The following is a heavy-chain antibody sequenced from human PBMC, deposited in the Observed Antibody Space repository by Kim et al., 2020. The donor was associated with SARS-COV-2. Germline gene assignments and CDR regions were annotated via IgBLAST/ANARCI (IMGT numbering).Heavy chain of an antibody. V-gene: IGHV3-43*02. D-gene: IGHD4-17*01. CDR3: AKENGNFGDPGGYLHY. CDR1: GFTFENYA. Sequence: GGSLRLSCATSGFTFENYAIHWVRQAPGKGLEWLSLISGNGVNSCYADSVKGRFTISRDNSKNSLYLQMTTLSTEDTALYYCAKENGNFGDPGGYLHYWGQGALVTVSS. J-gene: IGHJ4*02. CDR2: ISGNGVNS.